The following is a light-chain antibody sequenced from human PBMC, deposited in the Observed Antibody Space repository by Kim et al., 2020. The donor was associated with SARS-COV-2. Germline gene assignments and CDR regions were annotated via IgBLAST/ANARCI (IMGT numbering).Light chain of an antibody. CDR1: SGHSSYA. V-gene: IGLV4-69*01. CDR2: LNSDGSH. Sequence: QLVLTQSPSASASLGASVKLTCTLSSGHSSYAIAWYQQQPRKGPRYLLKLNSDGSHSKGDGIPDRFSGSSSGAVRYLTISSLQSEDEADCYCRTGGTDIWVFGGGTQLTVL. CDR3: RTGGTDIWV. J-gene: IGLJ3*02.